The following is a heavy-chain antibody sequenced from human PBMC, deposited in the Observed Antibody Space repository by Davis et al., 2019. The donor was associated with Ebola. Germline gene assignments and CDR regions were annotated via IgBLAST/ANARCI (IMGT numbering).Heavy chain of an antibody. CDR1: GFSFSTYA. CDR2: ISGRAAAT. V-gene: IGHV3-23*01. D-gene: IGHD1-1*01. J-gene: IGHJ1*01. CDR3: AEDRQLNY. Sequence: GGSLRLSCAASGFSFSTYAMSWVRQAPGKGLEWVSTISGRAAATYYADSVKGRFTISRDNSKNTLYLQMDSLRADDTAVYYCAEDRQLNYWGQGTLVTVSS.